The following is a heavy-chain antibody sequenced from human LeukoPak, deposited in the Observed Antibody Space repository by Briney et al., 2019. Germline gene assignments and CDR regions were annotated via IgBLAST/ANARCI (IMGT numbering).Heavy chain of an antibody. CDR3: ARDLIHRSGEADY. CDR2: ISSSGSST. Sequence: GGYLRRSCAASGFTFSDFYMSWIRQAPGKGLEWISYISSSGSSTNYADSVKGRFTISRDNAKNSLYLQMNNLRAEDTAVYYCARDLIHRSGEADYWGQGTLVTVSS. V-gene: IGHV3-11*05. J-gene: IGHJ4*02. D-gene: IGHD3-22*01. CDR1: GFTFSDFY.